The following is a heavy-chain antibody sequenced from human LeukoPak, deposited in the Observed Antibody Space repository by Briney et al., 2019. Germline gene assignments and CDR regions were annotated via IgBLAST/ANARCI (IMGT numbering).Heavy chain of an antibody. D-gene: IGHD2-15*01. CDR3: ARAYCSGGSCYGARFDP. J-gene: IGHJ5*02. CDR2: ISAYNGNT. CDR1: GYTFTSYG. V-gene: IGHV1-18*01. Sequence: ASVKVSCKASGYTFTSYGISWVRQAPGQGLEWMGWISAYNGNTNYAQKLQGRVTTTTDTSTSTAYMELRSLRSDDTAVYYCARAYCSGGSCYGARFDPWGQGTLVTVSS.